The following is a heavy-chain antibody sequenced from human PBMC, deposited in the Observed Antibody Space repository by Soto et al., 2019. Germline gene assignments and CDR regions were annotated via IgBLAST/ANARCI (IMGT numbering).Heavy chain of an antibody. CDR1: GFTVSSNY. V-gene: IGHV3-53*02. Sequence: EVQLVETGGGLIQPGGSLRLSCAVSGFTVSSNYMNWVRRAPGKGLEWVSVIYSGGTTDYADSVKGRFTISRDSSKNTLYLQMNRLRAEDTAVYYCARGLSLSEWWFDYWGQGTLVTVSS. CDR3: ARGLSLSEWWFDY. CDR2: IYSGGTT. J-gene: IGHJ4*02. D-gene: IGHD2-8*01.